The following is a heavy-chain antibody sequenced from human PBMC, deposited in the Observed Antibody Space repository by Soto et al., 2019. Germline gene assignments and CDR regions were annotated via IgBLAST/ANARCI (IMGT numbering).Heavy chain of an antibody. D-gene: IGHD1-26*01. Sequence: QVQLQESGPGLVKPSATLSLTCAVSGYSISSGCFCGWIRQPPGKGLEWIANMYHDGNTHYNQSLKSRVTMSVDTSKNQFSLKLNAVTAADTAVYYCARESYSGDHSYDYWGQGILVTVSS. CDR3: ARESYSGDHSYDY. CDR1: GYSISSGCF. J-gene: IGHJ4*02. CDR2: MYHDGNT. V-gene: IGHV4-38-2*02.